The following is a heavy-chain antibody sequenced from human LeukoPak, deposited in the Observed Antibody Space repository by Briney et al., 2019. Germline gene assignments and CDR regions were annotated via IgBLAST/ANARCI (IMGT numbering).Heavy chain of an antibody. Sequence: GGSLRLSCAASGFTFTDYYMSWIRQAPGKGLEWVSYISFSGSSIYYGDSVKGRFTISRDNAKNSLYLQMKSRRAEDTAIYYCARAGPSSGYYRDDAFDVWGQGTMVTVSS. CDR3: ARAGPSSGYYRDDAFDV. CDR1: GFTFTDYY. CDR2: ISFSGSSI. D-gene: IGHD6-19*01. V-gene: IGHV3-11*01. J-gene: IGHJ3*01.